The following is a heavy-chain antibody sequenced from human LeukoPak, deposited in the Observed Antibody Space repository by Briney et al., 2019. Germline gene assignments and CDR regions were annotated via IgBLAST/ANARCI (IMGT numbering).Heavy chain of an antibody. CDR1: GGSISSYY. V-gene: IGHV4-59*08. Sequence: SETLSLTCTVSGGSISSYYWNWIRQSPGKGLEWIGNIYSTGSTNYKPSLKSRVTISVDTSKNQFSLRLSSVTAADTAVYYCARQGYYGSGSYTRFDYWGQGTLVTVSS. CDR3: ARQGYYGSGSYTRFDY. D-gene: IGHD3-10*01. CDR2: IYSTGST. J-gene: IGHJ4*02.